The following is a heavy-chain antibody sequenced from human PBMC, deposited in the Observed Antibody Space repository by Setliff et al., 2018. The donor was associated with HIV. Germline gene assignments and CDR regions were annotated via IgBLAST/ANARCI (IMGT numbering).Heavy chain of an antibody. V-gene: IGHV1-18*01. J-gene: IGHJ4*02. Sequence: ASVKVSCKASGYTFSNYGISWVRQAPGQGLEWMGWISPYNGNTNYVQTLQGRVTITTDTSTSTAYMELRSLRSDDTALYYCARKPTGSPSDYWGQGTLVTVSS. CDR1: GYTFSNYG. CDR3: ARKPTGSPSDY. CDR2: ISPYNGNT. D-gene: IGHD2-2*01.